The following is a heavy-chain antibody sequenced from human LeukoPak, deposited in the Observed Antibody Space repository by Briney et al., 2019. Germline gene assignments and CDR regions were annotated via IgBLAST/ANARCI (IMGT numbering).Heavy chain of an antibody. D-gene: IGHD6-13*01. CDR3: ARVLAAAGRGYWFDP. Sequence: SVKVSCKASGYTFTSYYMHWVRQAPGQGLEWMGRIIPILGIANYAQKFQGRVTITADKSTSTAYMELSSLRSEDTAVYYCARVLAAAGRGYWFDPWGQGTLVTVSS. CDR1: GYTFTSYY. J-gene: IGHJ5*02. V-gene: IGHV1-69*04. CDR2: IIPILGIA.